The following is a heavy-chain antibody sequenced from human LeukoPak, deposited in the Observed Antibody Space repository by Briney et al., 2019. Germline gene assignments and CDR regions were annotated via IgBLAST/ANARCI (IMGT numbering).Heavy chain of an antibody. CDR3: ARSRHIQLDAFDI. Sequence: SCKASGYTLTGYYIHWVRQAPGKGLEWVSSISSSSYYIYYADSVKGRFTFSRDNAKNSLYLQMNSLRAEDTAVYYCARSRHIQLDAFDIWGQGTEVTVSS. CDR1: GYTLTGYY. CDR2: ISSSSYYI. D-gene: IGHD5-18*01. V-gene: IGHV3-21*01. J-gene: IGHJ3*02.